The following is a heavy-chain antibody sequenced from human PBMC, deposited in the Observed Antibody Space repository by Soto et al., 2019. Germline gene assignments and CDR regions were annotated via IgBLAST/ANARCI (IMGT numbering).Heavy chain of an antibody. CDR2: IYYSGST. Sequence: SETLSLTCTVSGGSISSGGYYWSWIRQHPGKGVEWIGYIYYSGSTYYNPSLKSRVTISVDTSKNQFSLKLSSVTAADTAVYYCARTATVENAFDIWGQGTMVTVSS. CDR3: ARTATVENAFDI. CDR1: GGSISSGGYY. V-gene: IGHV4-31*03. J-gene: IGHJ3*02. D-gene: IGHD4-17*01.